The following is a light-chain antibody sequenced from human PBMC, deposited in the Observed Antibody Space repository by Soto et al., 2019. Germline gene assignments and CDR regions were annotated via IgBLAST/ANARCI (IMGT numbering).Light chain of an antibody. CDR3: HQRHRWPRT. Sequence: EIVFTQPPSTVRSSTGEKATLSCRASQYVGTRLAWYQHKPGQTPRLLIYYTSNRATGIPARFSGSGSGTDFTLTISSLAPEDFAIYYCHQRHRWPRTFGQGTKVDI. V-gene: IGKV3-11*01. CDR1: QYVGTR. CDR2: YTS. J-gene: IGKJ1*01.